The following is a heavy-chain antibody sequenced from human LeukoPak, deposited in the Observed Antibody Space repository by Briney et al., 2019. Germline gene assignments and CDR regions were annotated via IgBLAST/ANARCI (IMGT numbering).Heavy chain of an antibody. D-gene: IGHD3-10*01. V-gene: IGHV4-4*07. J-gene: IGHJ6*02. CDR3: GRDFLPASLYYYGSGCDYYGMDV. Sequence: SETLSLTCTVSGGSISSYYWSWIRQPAGKGLEWIGRIYSSGSTRYNPSLKSRVTMSVGTSKNQFFLTLSSVTAADTAVYYCGRDFLPASLYYYGSGCDYYGMDVWGQGTTVTVSS. CDR2: IYSSGST. CDR1: GGSISSYY.